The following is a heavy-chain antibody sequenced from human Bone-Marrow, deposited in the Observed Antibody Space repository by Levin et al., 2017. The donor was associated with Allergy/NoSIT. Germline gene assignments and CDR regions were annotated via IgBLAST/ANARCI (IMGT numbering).Heavy chain of an antibody. CDR2: MSYDSIDK. CDR1: GFTFSNYA. V-gene: IGHV3-30*03. Sequence: RAGGSLRLSCVGSGFTFSNYAMHWVRQAPNKGLEWVAGMSYDSIDKHYGESVKGRFAISRDNRKNTLYFQMNSLTTDDTAVYYCARGPDLWSPFGHHSDWSHWGQGTLVSVSS. CDR3: ARGPDLWSPFGHHSDWSH. D-gene: IGHD3-10*01. J-gene: IGHJ4*01.